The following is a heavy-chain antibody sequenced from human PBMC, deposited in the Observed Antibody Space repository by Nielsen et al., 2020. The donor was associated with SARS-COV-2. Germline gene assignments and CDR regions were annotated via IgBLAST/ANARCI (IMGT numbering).Heavy chain of an antibody. CDR1: GFTFSSYE. J-gene: IGHJ4*02. D-gene: IGHD6-6*01. CDR3: AKDPPLAARSFQGDY. Sequence: GESLKISCAASGFTFSSYEMNWVRQAPGKGLEWVSYISSSGSTIYYADSVKGRFTISRDNAKNSLYLQMNSLRAEDTAVYYCAKDPPLAARSFQGDYWGQGTLVTVSS. V-gene: IGHV3-48*03. CDR2: ISSSGSTI.